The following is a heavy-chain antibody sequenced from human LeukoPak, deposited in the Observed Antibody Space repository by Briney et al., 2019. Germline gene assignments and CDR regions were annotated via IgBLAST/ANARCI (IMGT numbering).Heavy chain of an antibody. CDR3: AREDWIQLGGDYYYGMDV. V-gene: IGHV3-48*04. Sequence: PGGSLRLSCAASGFTFSSYSMNWVRQAPGKGLEWLSFISGSSSTKFYADSVKGRFTISRDNAKNSLYLQMSSLRAEDTAVYYCAREDWIQLGGDYYYGMDVWGQGTTVTVSS. D-gene: IGHD5-18*01. CDR1: GFTFSSYS. CDR2: ISGSSSTK. J-gene: IGHJ6*02.